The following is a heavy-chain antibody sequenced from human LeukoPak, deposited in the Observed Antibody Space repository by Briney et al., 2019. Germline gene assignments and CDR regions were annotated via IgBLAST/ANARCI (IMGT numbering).Heavy chain of an antibody. Sequence: PGGSLRLSCAVSGFPFSVYEMNRVRQAPGKGLEWVSNIASSGTTIYYADSVKGRFSISRDNAMSSLYLQMNSLRVEDTAVYYCALLAVASDFDYWGQGALVTVSS. J-gene: IGHJ4*02. V-gene: IGHV3-48*03. CDR3: ALLAVASDFDY. CDR2: IASSGTTI. D-gene: IGHD6-19*01. CDR1: GFPFSVYE.